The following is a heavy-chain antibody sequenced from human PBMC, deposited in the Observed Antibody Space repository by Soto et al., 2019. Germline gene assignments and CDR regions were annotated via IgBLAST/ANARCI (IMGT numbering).Heavy chain of an antibody. Sequence: ETLSLTCTVSGGSVSTGSYYWSWIRQPPGKGLEWIGYIYYSGSTNYNPSLKSRVTISVDTSKNQSSLKLSSVTAADTAVYYCARALGYCSSTSCYTEAFDIWGQGTMVTVSS. D-gene: IGHD2-2*02. CDR1: GGSVSTGSYY. J-gene: IGHJ3*02. CDR3: ARALGYCSSTSCYTEAFDI. V-gene: IGHV4-61*01. CDR2: IYYSGST.